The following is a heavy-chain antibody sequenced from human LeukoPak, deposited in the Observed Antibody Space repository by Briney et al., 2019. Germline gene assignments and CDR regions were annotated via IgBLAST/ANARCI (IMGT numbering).Heavy chain of an antibody. CDR3: GRDLPTGYAIDS. CDR2: IDYSAKVI. V-gene: IGHV3-48*01. J-gene: IGHJ4*02. Sequence: PGGSLRLACAASGFNIRGYALDWVRQAPGKGLKCLAFIDYSAKVIYYADSVKGRFAISRDDAKNSLYLQMNSLRAEDTAVYYCGRDLPTGYAIDSWGQGALVTVSS. D-gene: IGHD3-9*01. CDR1: GFNIRGYA.